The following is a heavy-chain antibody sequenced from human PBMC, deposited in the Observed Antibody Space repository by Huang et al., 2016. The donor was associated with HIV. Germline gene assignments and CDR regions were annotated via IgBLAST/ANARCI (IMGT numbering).Heavy chain of an antibody. CDR2: LRPVFDSP. V-gene: IGHV1-69*13. CDR1: GGPFRSYS. D-gene: IGHD4-4*01. CDR3: ARGSLEYSVSSSLDY. Sequence: QVQLLQSGAEVKKPGSSVKVSCKASGGPFRSYSIAWVRQAPGQGIEWMASLRPVFDSPNYAQKLQGRVRVTADESTSTVYMELRDLRPDDTAVYFCARGSLEYSVSSSLDYWGQGTHVTVSS. J-gene: IGHJ4*02.